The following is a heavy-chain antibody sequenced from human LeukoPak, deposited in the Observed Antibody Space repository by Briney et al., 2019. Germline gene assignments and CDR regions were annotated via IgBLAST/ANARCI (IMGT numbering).Heavy chain of an antibody. CDR2: ITWNGGST. V-gene: IGHV3-20*04. J-gene: IGHJ2*01. D-gene: IGHD4-17*01. CDR1: GFTFDDYG. Sequence: PGRSLRLSCAASGFTFDDYGLIWVRQAPGKGLEWVSYITWNGGSTAYADSVRGRVTVSRDNAKFSLYLQMNSLRAEGTALYYCARSMSTVTTRYFDLWGRGTLATVSS. CDR3: ARSMSTVTTRYFDL.